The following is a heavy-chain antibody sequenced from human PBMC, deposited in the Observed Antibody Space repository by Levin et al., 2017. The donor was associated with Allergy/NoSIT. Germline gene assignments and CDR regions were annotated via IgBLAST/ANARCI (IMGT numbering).Heavy chain of an antibody. D-gene: IGHD3-22*01. CDR1: GFTFSSYW. V-gene: IGHV3-7*01. CDR3: ARPAHAHSTYYYDSSGYYSWDY. J-gene: IGHJ4*02. Sequence: GGSLRLSCAASGFTFSSYWMSWVRQAPGKGLEWVANIKQDGSEKYYVDSVKGRFTISRDNAKNSLYLQMNSLRAEDTAVYYCARPAHAHSTYYYDSSGYYSWDYWGQGTLVTVSS. CDR2: IKQDGSEK.